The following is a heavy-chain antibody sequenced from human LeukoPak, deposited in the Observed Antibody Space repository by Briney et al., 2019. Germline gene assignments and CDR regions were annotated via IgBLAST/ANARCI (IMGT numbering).Heavy chain of an antibody. D-gene: IGHD3-22*01. CDR3: ARARGVSTGYRPIDY. Sequence: GGSLRLSCAASGFTFSTSGMHWVRQDPGRGLEWVAVIWYDGSNKHYAESVKGRFSISRDNSKSTLYLQMNSLRAEDTAVYYCARARGVSTGYRPIDYWGQGTLVTVSS. V-gene: IGHV3-33*01. J-gene: IGHJ4*02. CDR1: GFTFSTSG. CDR2: IWYDGSNK.